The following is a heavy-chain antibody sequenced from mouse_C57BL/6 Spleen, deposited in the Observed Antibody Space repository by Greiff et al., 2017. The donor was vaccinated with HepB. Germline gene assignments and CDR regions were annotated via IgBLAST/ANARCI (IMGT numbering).Heavy chain of an antibody. J-gene: IGHJ3*01. V-gene: IGHV5-17*01. D-gene: IGHD1-1*01. CDR2: ISSGSSTI. CDR3: AKGLYYYGSSSFAY. Sequence: DVQLVESGGGLVKPGGSLKLSCAASGFTFSDYGMHWVRQAPEKGLEWVAYISSGSSTIYYADTVKGRFTISRDNAKNTLFLQMTSLRSEDTAMYYCAKGLYYYGSSSFAYWGQGTLVTVSA. CDR1: GFTFSDYG.